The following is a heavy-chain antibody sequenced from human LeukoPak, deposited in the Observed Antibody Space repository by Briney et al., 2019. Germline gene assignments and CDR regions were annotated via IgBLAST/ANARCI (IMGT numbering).Heavy chain of an antibody. CDR1: GGSIRSSNYY. D-gene: IGHD5-12*01. V-gene: IGHV4-39*07. J-gene: IGHJ4*02. CDR3: AREYDIVATRFFDY. Sequence: PSETLSLTCTVSGGSIRSSNYYWGWVRQPPGKGLEWIGNVYYSGSTNYNPSLKSRVTISVDTSKNQFSLKLSSVTAADTAVYYCAREYDIVATRFFDYWGQGTLVTVSS. CDR2: VYYSGST.